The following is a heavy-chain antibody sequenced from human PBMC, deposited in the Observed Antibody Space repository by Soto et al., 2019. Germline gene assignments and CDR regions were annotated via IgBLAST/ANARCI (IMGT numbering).Heavy chain of an antibody. Sequence: LRLSCAASVFTFSTYTMHWVRQAPGNGLEWVAVISYDGSNKYYSDSVKGRFTISRENSKNTLYLQMSSLRVEDTAVYYCARGERGRVWYVPYFASWGPGTLLAVAT. J-gene: IGHJ4*02. CDR1: VFTFSTYT. CDR2: ISYDGSNK. V-gene: IGHV3-30-3*01. CDR3: ARGERGRVWYVPYFAS. D-gene: IGHD6-19*01.